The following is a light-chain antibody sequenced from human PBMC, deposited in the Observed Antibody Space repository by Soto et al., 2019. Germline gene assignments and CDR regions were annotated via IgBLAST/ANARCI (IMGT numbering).Light chain of an antibody. J-gene: IGLJ1*01. V-gene: IGLV2-8*01. CDR1: SSDVGYYNY. CDR3: SSYAGSNYPYV. Sequence: QSGLTQPPSASGSPGQSVTIACTGTSSDVGYYNYVSWYQQPPGKAPKLLIYDVSKRPSGVPDRFSGSKSGNTASLTVSGLQAEDEGDYYCSSYAGSNYPYVFGTGTKVTVL. CDR2: DVS.